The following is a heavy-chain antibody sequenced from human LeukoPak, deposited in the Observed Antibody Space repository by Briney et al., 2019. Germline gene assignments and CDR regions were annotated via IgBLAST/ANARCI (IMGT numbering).Heavy chain of an antibody. D-gene: IGHD3-3*01. CDR3: ARGVSRFWSGYYFNWFDP. CDR1: GYTFTGYY. V-gene: IGHV1-8*03. CDR2: MNPNSGNT. J-gene: IGHJ5*02. Sequence: EASVKVSCKASGYTFTGYYMHWVRQAPGQGLEWVGWMNPNSGNTGYAQKFQGRVTITRNTSISTAYMELSSLRSEDTAVYYCARGVSRFWSGYYFNWFDPWGQGTLVTVSS.